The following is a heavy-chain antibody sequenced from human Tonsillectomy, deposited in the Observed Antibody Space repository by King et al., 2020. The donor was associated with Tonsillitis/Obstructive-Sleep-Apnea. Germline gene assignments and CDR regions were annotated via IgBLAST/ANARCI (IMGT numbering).Heavy chain of an antibody. J-gene: IGHJ6*03. CDR1: GYTFTTYY. CDR3: ARSGSPSNYYYYYMDV. CDR2: INPSGGST. Sequence: QLVQYGAEVKKPGASVKVSCKASGYTFTTYYMHWVRQAPGQGLEWMGIINPSGGSTSYAQKFQGRVTMTRDTSTSTVYMELSSLRSEDTAVYYCARSGSPSNYYYYYMDVWGKGTTVTVSS. V-gene: IGHV1-46*01. D-gene: IGHD6-6*01.